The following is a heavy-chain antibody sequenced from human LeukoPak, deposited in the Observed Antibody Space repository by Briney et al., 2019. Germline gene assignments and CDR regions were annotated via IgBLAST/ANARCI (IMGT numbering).Heavy chain of an antibody. J-gene: IGHJ1*01. Sequence: SETLSLTCSVSGGSICSSSYYWGWIRQPPGKGLEWIGEIYYSGRAYYNSSLKSRLTISVDTSWNQFSLTLVSVTAADTGVYYCARRRYYDSTGYLDWGQGTLVFVST. V-gene: IGHV4-39*01. CDR1: GGSICSSSYY. D-gene: IGHD3-22*01. CDR2: IYYSGRA. CDR3: ARRRYYDSTGYLD.